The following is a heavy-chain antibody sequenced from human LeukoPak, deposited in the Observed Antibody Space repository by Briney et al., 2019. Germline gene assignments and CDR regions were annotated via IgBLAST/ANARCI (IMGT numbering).Heavy chain of an antibody. Sequence: GGSLRLSCAASGFTVSTNYMSWVRQAPGKGLEWVSVISSGGTPYYADSVKGRFTISRDSSENTLYLQMHSLRAEDTAVYYCARGGAGYAFDYWGQGTLVTVSS. CDR3: ARGGAGYAFDY. CDR1: GFTVSTNY. V-gene: IGHV3-66*02. CDR2: ISSGGTP. D-gene: IGHD5-12*01. J-gene: IGHJ4*02.